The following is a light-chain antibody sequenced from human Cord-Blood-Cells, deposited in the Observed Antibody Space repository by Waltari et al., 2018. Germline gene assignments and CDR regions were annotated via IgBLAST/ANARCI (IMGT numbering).Light chain of an antibody. Sequence: QSVLTQPPSASGPPGQRVTIPCSGRSPNIRSTTVNWYQQLPGTAPKLLIYRNNQRPSGVPDRFSGSKSGTSASLAISGLQAEDEADYYCAAWDDSLNGVVFGGGTKLTVL. CDR1: SPNIRSTT. CDR2: RNN. V-gene: IGLV1-44*01. J-gene: IGLJ2*01. CDR3: AAWDDSLNGVV.